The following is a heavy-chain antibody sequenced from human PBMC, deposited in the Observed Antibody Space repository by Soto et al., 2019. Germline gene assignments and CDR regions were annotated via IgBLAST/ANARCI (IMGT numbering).Heavy chain of an antibody. CDR2: ISGSGGST. J-gene: IGHJ4*02. V-gene: IGHV3-23*01. CDR1: GFTFSSYA. Sequence: PGGSLRLSCAASGFTFSSYAMSWVRQAPGKGLEWVSAISGSGGSTYYADSVKGRFTISRDNSKNTLYLQMNSLRAEDTAVYYCAKSLMDRIMITFGGPNFDYWGQGTLVTVSS. CDR3: AKSLMDRIMITFGGPNFDY. D-gene: IGHD3-16*01.